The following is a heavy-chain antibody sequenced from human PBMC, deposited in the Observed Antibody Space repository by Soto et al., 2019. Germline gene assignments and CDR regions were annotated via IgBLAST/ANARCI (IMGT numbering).Heavy chain of an antibody. Sequence: QVQLVQSGAEVKKPGASVKVSCKASGYTFTGYYMHWVRQAPGQGLEWMGWINPNSGGTNYAQKFQGWVTMTRDTSISTAYMELSRLRSDDTAVYYCARDLKTPGPIYDGMAVWGQGTTVTVSS. CDR2: INPNSGGT. V-gene: IGHV1-2*04. CDR1: GYTFTGYY. CDR3: ARDLKTPGPIYDGMAV. J-gene: IGHJ6*02.